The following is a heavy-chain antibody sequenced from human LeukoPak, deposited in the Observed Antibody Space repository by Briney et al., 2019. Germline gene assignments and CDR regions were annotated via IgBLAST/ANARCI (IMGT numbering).Heavy chain of an antibody. Sequence: PGGSLRLSCAASGFTFSSYSMNRVRQAPGKGLEWVSYISSSSSTIYYADSVKGRFTISRDNAKNSLYLQMNSLRAEDTAVYYCARDLYGSPLDAFDIWGQGTMVTVSS. CDR2: ISSSSSTI. J-gene: IGHJ3*02. D-gene: IGHD4-17*01. CDR1: GFTFSSYS. V-gene: IGHV3-48*01. CDR3: ARDLYGSPLDAFDI.